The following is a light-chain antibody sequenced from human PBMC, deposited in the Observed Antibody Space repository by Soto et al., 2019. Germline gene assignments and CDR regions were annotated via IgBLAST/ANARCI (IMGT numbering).Light chain of an antibody. CDR3: QHYNNWPLT. J-gene: IGKJ4*01. Sequence: EIVMTQSPATLSLSPGERATLSCRASQSVGNNLAWYQQKPGQAPRLLIHGAATRATGIPARFSGSGSATEFTLTISSLQSEDFAVYYCQHYNNWPLTFGGGTKVDI. CDR1: QSVGNN. CDR2: GAA. V-gene: IGKV3-15*01.